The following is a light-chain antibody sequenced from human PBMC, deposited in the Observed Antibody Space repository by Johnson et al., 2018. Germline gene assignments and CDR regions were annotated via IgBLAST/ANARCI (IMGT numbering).Light chain of an antibody. CDR1: SSNIGNNY. V-gene: IGLV1-51*02. CDR3: GTLDSSLSAGNV. J-gene: IGLJ1*01. CDR2: ENN. Sequence: QSVLTQPPSVSAAPGQKVTISCSGSSSNIGNNYVSWYQQLPGTAPKLLIYENNKRPSGIPDRFSGSKSGTSATLGITGIQPGDEADYYCGTLDSSLSAGNVFGTGTKVTVL.